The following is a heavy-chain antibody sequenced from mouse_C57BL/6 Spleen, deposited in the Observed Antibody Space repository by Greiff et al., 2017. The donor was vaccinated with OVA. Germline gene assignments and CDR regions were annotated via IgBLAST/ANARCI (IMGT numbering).Heavy chain of an antibody. V-gene: IGHV1-54*01. CDR1: GYAFTNYL. J-gene: IGHJ3*01. Sequence: VQLQQSGAELVRPGTSVKVSCKASGYAFTNYLIEWVKQRPGQGLEWIGVINPGSGGTNYNEKFKGKATLTADKSSSTAYMQLSSLTSEDSAVYCCASELGREGFAYWGQGTLVTVSA. CDR3: ASELGREGFAY. D-gene: IGHD4-1*01. CDR2: INPGSGGT.